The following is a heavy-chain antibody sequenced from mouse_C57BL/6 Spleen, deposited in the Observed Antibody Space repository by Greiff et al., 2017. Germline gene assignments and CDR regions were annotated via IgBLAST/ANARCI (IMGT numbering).Heavy chain of an antibody. CDR2: ISSGGSYT. CDR1: GFTFSSYG. V-gene: IGHV5-6*01. Sequence: EVKLVESGGDLVKPGGSLKLSCAASGFTFSSYGMSWVRQTPDKRLEWVATISSGGSYTYYPDSVKGRFTISRDNSKTTLYLQMSSLKSEDTAMYYCARQDDSNYPDYWGQGTTLTVSS. CDR3: ARQDDSNYPDY. D-gene: IGHD2-5*01. J-gene: IGHJ2*01.